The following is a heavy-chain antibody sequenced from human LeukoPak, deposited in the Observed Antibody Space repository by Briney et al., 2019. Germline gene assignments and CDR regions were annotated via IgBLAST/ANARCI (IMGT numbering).Heavy chain of an antibody. CDR1: GGSISSYY. CDR3: ASTKAGVFDN. CDR2: IHTSGIT. Sequence: SETLSLTCTVSGGSISSYYYSWIRQPAGKGLEWIGRIHTSGITNYNPSLKSRVTMSIDTSKNLFSLNMTSVTAADTAVYFCASTKAGVFDNWGQGALVTVSS. V-gene: IGHV4-4*07. J-gene: IGHJ4*02. D-gene: IGHD6-19*01.